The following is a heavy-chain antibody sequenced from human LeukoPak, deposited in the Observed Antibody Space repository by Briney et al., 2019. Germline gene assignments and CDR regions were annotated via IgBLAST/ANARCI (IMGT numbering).Heavy chain of an antibody. CDR3: AKASYYYDSSGYYY. Sequence: PGGSLRLSCAASGFTFSSYGMHWVRQAPGKGLEWVAVISYDGSNKYYADSVKGRFTISRDNSKNTLCLQMNSLRAEDTAVYYCAKASYYYDSSGYYYWGQGTLVTVSS. CDR2: ISYDGSNK. CDR1: GFTFSSYG. D-gene: IGHD3-22*01. V-gene: IGHV3-30*18. J-gene: IGHJ4*02.